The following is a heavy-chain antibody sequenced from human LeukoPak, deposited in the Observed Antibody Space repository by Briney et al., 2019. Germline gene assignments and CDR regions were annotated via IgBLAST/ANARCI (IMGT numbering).Heavy chain of an antibody. Sequence: GGSLRLSCAASGFTFSSYWMSWVRQAPGKGLEWGANIKQDGREKYYVDSVKGRFTSSRDNAKNSLYLQMNSLRAEDTAVYYCARYGGDSSGYYYGYFDYWGQGTLVTVSS. V-gene: IGHV3-7*01. D-gene: IGHD3-22*01. CDR1: GFTFSSYW. CDR2: IKQDGREK. CDR3: ARYGGDSSGYYYGYFDY. J-gene: IGHJ4*02.